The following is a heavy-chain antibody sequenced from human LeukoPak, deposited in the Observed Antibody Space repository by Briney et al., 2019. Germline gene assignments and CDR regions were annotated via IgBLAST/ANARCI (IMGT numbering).Heavy chain of an antibody. D-gene: IGHD1-26*01. Sequence: GGSLRLSCAASGFTFSNYWMSWVRQAPGKGLEWVAIIKQDGSEQYYVDSVKGRFTISRDNAENSLYLQMNGLRAEDTAVYYCARDTSSIVGPRFDYWGQGTLVTASS. CDR3: ARDTSSIVGPRFDY. CDR2: IKQDGSEQ. CDR1: GFTFSNYW. J-gene: IGHJ4*02. V-gene: IGHV3-7*01.